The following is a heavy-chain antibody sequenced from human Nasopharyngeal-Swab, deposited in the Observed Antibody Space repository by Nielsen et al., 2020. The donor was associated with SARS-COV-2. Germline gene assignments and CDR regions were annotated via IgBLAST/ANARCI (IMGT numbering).Heavy chain of an antibody. V-gene: IGHV3-23*01. Sequence: WIPQPPGKGLEWVSGISGSGGVTTYADSVKGRFTISRDNSKNTLYLQMNSLRAEDTAVYYCGGVDFDSWGQGTLVTVSS. D-gene: IGHD3-16*01. J-gene: IGHJ4*02. CDR2: ISGSGGVT. CDR3: GGVDFDS.